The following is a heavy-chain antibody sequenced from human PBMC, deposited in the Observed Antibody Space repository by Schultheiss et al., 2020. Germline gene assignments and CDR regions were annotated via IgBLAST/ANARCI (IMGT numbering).Heavy chain of an antibody. CDR1: GGSISSYY. CDR3: ARRRAYRTYYYDSSGTPFDY. Sequence: SQTLSLTCTVSGGSISSYYWSWIRQPPGKGLEWIGYIYYSGSTNYNPSLKSRVTISVDTSKNQFSLKLSSVTAADTAVYYCARRRAYRTYYYDSSGTPFDYWGQGTLVTVSS. J-gene: IGHJ4*02. CDR2: IYYSGST. D-gene: IGHD3-22*01. V-gene: IGHV4-59*08.